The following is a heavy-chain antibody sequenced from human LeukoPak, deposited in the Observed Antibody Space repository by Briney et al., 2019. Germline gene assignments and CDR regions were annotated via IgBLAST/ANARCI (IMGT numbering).Heavy chain of an antibody. CDR2: ISYDGSNK. CDR3: ARDSGSSGYYP. J-gene: IGHJ5*02. V-gene: IGHV3-30*03. Sequence: GGSLRLSCAASGFTFSSYGMHWVRQAPGKGLEWVAVISYDGSNKYYADSVKGRFTISRDNSKNTLYLQMNSLRAEDTAVYYCARDSGSSGYYPWGQGTLVTVSS. CDR1: GFTFSSYG. D-gene: IGHD3-22*01.